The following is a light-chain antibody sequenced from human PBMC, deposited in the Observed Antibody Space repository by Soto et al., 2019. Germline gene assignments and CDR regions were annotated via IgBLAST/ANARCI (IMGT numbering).Light chain of an antibody. V-gene: IGLV3-1*01. J-gene: IGLJ2*01. Sequence: SYELTQPPSVSVSPGQTASITCSGDKLGDKYTSWYQQKPGQSPLLVIYQDSKRPSGIPERFSGYNSGNTATLTISGTQAMDEADYYCQAWDTSTAVFGGGTKLTVL. CDR1: KLGDKY. CDR2: QDS. CDR3: QAWDTSTAV.